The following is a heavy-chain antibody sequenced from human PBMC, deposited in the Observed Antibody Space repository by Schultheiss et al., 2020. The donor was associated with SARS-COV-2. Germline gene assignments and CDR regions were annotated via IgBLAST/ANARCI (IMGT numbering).Heavy chain of an antibody. D-gene: IGHD5/OR15-5a*01. CDR3: VCVFHGL. CDR2: IIPIFGTA. Sequence: ASVKVSCKASGYTFTSYAMHWVRQAPGQRLEWMGGIIPIFGTANYAQKFQGRVTMTRDTSISTAYMELSRLRSDDTAVYYCVCVFHGLWGQGTLVTVSS. V-gene: IGHV1-2*02. J-gene: IGHJ4*02. CDR1: GYTFTSYA.